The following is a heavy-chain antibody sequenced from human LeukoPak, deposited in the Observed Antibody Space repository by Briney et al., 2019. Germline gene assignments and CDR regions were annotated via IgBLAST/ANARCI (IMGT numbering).Heavy chain of an antibody. J-gene: IGHJ4*02. CDR2: IYPGDSDT. D-gene: IGHD6-19*01. CDR1: GSSFSSCW. CDR3: ARDWYSSGWAFDY. V-gene: IGHV5-51*01. Sequence: GESLKISCKGSGSSFSSCWIGWVRQMPGKGLEWMGIIYPGDSDTRYSPSFQGQVTISADKSISTAYLQWSSLKASDTAMYYCARDWYSSGWAFDYWGQGTLLTVSS.